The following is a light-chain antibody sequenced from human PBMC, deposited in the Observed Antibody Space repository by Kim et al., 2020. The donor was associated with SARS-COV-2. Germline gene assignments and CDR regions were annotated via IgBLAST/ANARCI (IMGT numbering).Light chain of an antibody. J-gene: IGKJ1*01. Sequence: EIVLTQSPGTLSLSPGERATLSCRASQSVTSSYLAWYQQKPGQPPRLLIYGASNRATGIPDRFSGSGSGTDFTLTISRLESEDLAVYYCQQYGTSLRTFGQGTKVEI. CDR3: QQYGTSLRT. CDR1: QSVTSSY. V-gene: IGKV3-20*01. CDR2: GAS.